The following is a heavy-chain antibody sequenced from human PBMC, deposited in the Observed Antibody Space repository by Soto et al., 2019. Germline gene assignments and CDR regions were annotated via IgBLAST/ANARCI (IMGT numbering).Heavy chain of an antibody. J-gene: IGHJ3*02. CDR1: GFTFSSYA. Sequence: GGSLRLSCAASGFTFSSYAMHWVRQAPGKGLEWVAVISYDGSNKYYADSVKGRFTISRDNSKNTLYLQMNSLRAEDTAVYYCAREGHCSGGSCYSGAFDIWGQGTMVTVSS. CDR3: AREGHCSGGSCYSGAFDI. D-gene: IGHD2-15*01. CDR2: ISYDGSNK. V-gene: IGHV3-30-3*01.